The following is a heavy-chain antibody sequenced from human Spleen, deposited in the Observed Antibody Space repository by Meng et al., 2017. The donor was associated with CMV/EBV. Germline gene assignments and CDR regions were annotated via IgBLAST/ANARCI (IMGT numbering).Heavy chain of an antibody. Sequence: GESLKISCAASGFTFDDYTMHWVRQAPGKGLEWVSRISEDGTTTTYAESVRGRFTVSRDNAENTLFLQMNSLRAEDTAVYYCARVAYCAGYCYYYFDSWGQGTLVTVSS. CDR2: ISEDGTTT. CDR1: GFTFDDYT. J-gene: IGHJ4*02. D-gene: IGHD2-21*01. CDR3: ARVAYCAGYCYYYFDS. V-gene: IGHV3-74*01.